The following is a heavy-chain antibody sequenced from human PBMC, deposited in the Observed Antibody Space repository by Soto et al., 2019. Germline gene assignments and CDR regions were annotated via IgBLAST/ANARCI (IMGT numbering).Heavy chain of an antibody. CDR1: GYTFRNYG. Sequence: QVQLVQSGAEVKRPGASVKVSCKASGYTFRNYGITWVRQAPGQGLEWMAWISPYNGNTNYAQDLQGRVTMTTDTSTSTAYMELRSLTSEDTAMYYCARDSVSGSDFWRAYNDGYFDYWGQGTLVTVSS. CDR3: ARDSVSGSDFWRAYNDGYFDY. J-gene: IGHJ4*02. V-gene: IGHV1-18*01. D-gene: IGHD3-3*01. CDR2: ISPYNGNT.